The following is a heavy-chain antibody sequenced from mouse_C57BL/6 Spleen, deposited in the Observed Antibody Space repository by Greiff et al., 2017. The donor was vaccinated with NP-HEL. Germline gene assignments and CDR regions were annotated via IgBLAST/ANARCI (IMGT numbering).Heavy chain of an antibody. Sequence: DVQLQESGPGLVKPSQSLSLTCSVTGYSITSGYYWNWIRQFPGNKLEWMGYISYDGSNNYNPSLKNRISITRDTSKNQFFLKLNSVTTEDTATYYCAREATLYYYAMDYWGQGTSVTVSS. CDR3: AREATLYYYAMDY. CDR2: ISYDGSN. D-gene: IGHD6-1*01. V-gene: IGHV3-6*01. J-gene: IGHJ4*01. CDR1: GYSITSGYY.